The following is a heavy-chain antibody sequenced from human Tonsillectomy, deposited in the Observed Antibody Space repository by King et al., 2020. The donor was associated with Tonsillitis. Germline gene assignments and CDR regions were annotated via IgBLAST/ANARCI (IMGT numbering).Heavy chain of an antibody. D-gene: IGHD6-19*01. CDR2: VSSSSSYI. J-gene: IGHJ4*02. Sequence: VQLVESGGGLVKPGGSLRLSCAASGFTFSSYSMNWVRQAPGKGLEWVSSVSSSSSYIYYADSVKGRFTISRDNAKNSLYLQMNSLRAEDTAVYYCARDFTVAYFDYWGQGTLVTVSS. CDR3: ARDFTVAYFDY. V-gene: IGHV3-21*01. CDR1: GFTFSSYS.